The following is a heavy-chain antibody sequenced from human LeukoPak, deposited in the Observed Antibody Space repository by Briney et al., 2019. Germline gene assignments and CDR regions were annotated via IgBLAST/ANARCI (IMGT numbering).Heavy chain of an antibody. J-gene: IGHJ4*02. Sequence: SETLSRTCAVYGGSFSGYYWSWIRQPPGKGLEWIGEINHSGSTNYNPSLKSRVTISVDTSKNQFSLKLSSVTAADTAVYYCARGGLRYFDWFSVWGQGTLVTVSS. CDR2: INHSGST. V-gene: IGHV4-34*01. CDR3: ARGGLRYFDWFSV. D-gene: IGHD3-9*01. CDR1: GGSFSGYY.